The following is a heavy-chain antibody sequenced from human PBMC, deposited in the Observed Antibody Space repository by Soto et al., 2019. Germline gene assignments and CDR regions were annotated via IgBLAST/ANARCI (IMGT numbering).Heavy chain of an antibody. J-gene: IGHJ6*03. D-gene: IGHD2-2*01. Sequence: SETLSLTCTVSGGSISSSSYYWGWIRQPPGKGLEWIGSIYYSGSTYYNPSLKSRVTISVDTSKNQFSLKLSSVTAADTAVYYCASQLLWERYYYYYYMDVWGKGTTVTVSS. CDR2: IYYSGST. CDR1: GGSISSSSYY. CDR3: ASQLLWERYYYYYYMDV. V-gene: IGHV4-39*01.